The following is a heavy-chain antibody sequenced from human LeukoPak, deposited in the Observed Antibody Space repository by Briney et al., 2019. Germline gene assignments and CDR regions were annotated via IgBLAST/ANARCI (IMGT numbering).Heavy chain of an antibody. Sequence: GGSLRLSCAASGFTFSTYNMNWVRQAPGKGLEWVSSITSSSTYIYYADSVKGRFTISRDNAKNSLYLQMNSLRAEDTAVYYCARAPIFCSGGSCFIDYWGQGTLVTVSS. J-gene: IGHJ4*02. V-gene: IGHV3-21*01. CDR3: ARAPIFCSGGSCFIDY. CDR1: GFTFSTYN. D-gene: IGHD2-15*01. CDR2: ITSSSTYI.